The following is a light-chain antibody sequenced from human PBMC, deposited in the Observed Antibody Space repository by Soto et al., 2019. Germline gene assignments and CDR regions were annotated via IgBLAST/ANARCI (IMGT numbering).Light chain of an antibody. CDR2: GAS. CDR1: QSVAGSY. CDR3: QQYGSSSEIT. J-gene: IGKJ5*01. Sequence: EIVLTQSPGTLSLSPGERATLYCRAIQSVAGSYLAWYQQKPGQAPRLLIYGASSRATGFPDRFSGSGSGTDFTLTISGLEPEDSAVYYCQQYGSSSEITFGQGTRLEI. V-gene: IGKV3-20*01.